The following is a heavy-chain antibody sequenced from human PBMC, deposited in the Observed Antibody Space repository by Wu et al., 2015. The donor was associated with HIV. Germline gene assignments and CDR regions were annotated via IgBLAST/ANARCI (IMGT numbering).Heavy chain of an antibody. CDR2: ISAYNGNT. CDR3: ARDYYDSSGYYWELASAFDI. J-gene: IGHJ3*02. D-gene: IGHD3-22*01. Sequence: QVQLVQSGAEVKKPGASVKVSCKASGYTFTSYGISWVRQAPGQGLEWMGWISAYNGNTNYAQKLQGRVTMTTDTSTSTAYMELRSLRSDDTAVYYCARDYYDSSGYYWELASAFDIWGQRDKWSPSLQ. CDR1: GYTFTSYG. V-gene: IGHV1-18*01.